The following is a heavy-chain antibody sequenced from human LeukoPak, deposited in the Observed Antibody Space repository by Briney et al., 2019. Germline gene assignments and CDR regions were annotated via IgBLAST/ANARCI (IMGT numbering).Heavy chain of an antibody. D-gene: IGHD3-9*01. CDR3: ARVGDILTGYQGWWFDY. V-gene: IGHV3-66*01. J-gene: IGHJ4*02. CDR2: IYSGGST. CDR1: GFTVSSNY. Sequence: PPGGSLRLSCAASGFTVSSNYMSWVRQAPGKGLEWVSVIYSGGSTYYADSVKGRFTISRDNSKNTLYLQMNSLRAEDRAVYYCARVGDILTGYQGWWFDYWGQGTLVTVSS.